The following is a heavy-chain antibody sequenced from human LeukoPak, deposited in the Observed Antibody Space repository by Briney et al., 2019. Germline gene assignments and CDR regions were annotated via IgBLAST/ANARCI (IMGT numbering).Heavy chain of an antibody. CDR1: GGTFSSYA. CDR3: ARDRGLNGVVVPAAPGDWYFDL. J-gene: IGHJ2*01. D-gene: IGHD2-2*01. Sequence: SVKVSCKASGGTFSSYAISWVRQAPGQGLEWMGGIIPIFGTANYAQKFQGRVTITTDESTSTAYMELSSLRSEDTAVYYCARDRGLNGVVVPAAPGDWYFDLWGRGTLVTVSS. V-gene: IGHV1-69*05. CDR2: IIPIFGTA.